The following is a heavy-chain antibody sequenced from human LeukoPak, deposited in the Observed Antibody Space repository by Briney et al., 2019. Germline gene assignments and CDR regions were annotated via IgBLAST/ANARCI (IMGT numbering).Heavy chain of an antibody. CDR2: IYPGDSDT. CDR1: GYNFTTYW. J-gene: IGHJ4*02. Sequence: GESLKISCKGFGYNFTTYWIGWVPQMPGKGLEWMGIIYPGDSDTRYSPSFQGQVTISADKSISTAYLQRSSLKASDTAMHYCARRSGRHFDYWGQGTLVTVSS. CDR3: ARRSGRHFDY. V-gene: IGHV5-51*01.